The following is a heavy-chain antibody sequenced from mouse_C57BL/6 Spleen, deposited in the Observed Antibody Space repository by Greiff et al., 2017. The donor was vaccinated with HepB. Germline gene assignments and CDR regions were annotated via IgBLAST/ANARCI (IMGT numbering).Heavy chain of an antibody. CDR1: GFSFNTYA. J-gene: IGHJ4*01. CDR2: IRSKSNNYAT. V-gene: IGHV10-1*01. CDR3: VSRYYDYDYAMDY. Sequence: EVQVVESGGGLVQPKGSLKLSCAASGFSFNTYAMNWVRQAPGKGLEWVARIRSKSNNYATYYADSVKDRFTISRDDSESMLYLQMNNLKTEDTAMYYCVSRYYDYDYAMDYWGQGTSVTVSS. D-gene: IGHD2-4*01.